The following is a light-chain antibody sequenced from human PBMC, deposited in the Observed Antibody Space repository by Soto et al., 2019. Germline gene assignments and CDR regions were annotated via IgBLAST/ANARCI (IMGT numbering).Light chain of an antibody. CDR1: QSITTW. CDR2: DVS. J-gene: IGKJ1*01. V-gene: IGKV1-5*01. CDR3: HHYKMNSPWT. Sequence: DVHVTPYPSTLSGSVGYTVTVTCPPSQSITTWLAWYQQRPGKAPKLLIYDVSSLQSGVPSRFSGSGSGTEFTLTISSLQPDDFATYYCHHYKMNSPWTVGQGTKVDVK.